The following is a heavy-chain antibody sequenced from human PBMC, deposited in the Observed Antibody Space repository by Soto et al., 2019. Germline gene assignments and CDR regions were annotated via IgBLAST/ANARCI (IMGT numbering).Heavy chain of an antibody. CDR1: GYSFTSYW. J-gene: IGHJ6*02. V-gene: IGHV5-51*01. CDR3: ASNPPGSGSYSGEDYYYYGMDV. D-gene: IGHD3-10*01. Sequence: GESLTISCKGSGYSFTSYWIGWVRQMPGKGLEWMGIIYPGDSDTRYSPSFQGQVTISADKSISTAYLQWSSLKASDTAMYYCASNPPGSGSYSGEDYYYYGMDVWGQGTTVTVSS. CDR2: IYPGDSDT.